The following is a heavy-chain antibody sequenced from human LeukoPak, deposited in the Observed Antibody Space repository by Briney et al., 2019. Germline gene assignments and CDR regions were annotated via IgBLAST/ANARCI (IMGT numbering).Heavy chain of an antibody. J-gene: IGHJ4*02. CDR2: NPSGGST. CDR3: ARGGYYYDSSGYYDLDY. CDR1: GYTFTSYY. D-gene: IGHD3-22*01. V-gene: IGHV1-46*01. Sequence: ASVKVSCKASGYTFTSYYMHWVRQAPGQGLINPSGGSTSYAQKFQGRVTMTGDTSTSTVYMELSSLRSEDTAVYYCARGGYYYDSSGYYDLDYWGQGTLVTVSS.